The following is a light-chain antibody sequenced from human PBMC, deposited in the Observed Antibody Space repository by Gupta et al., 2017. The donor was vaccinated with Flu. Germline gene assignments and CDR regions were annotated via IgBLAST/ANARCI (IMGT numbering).Light chain of an antibody. CDR3: QAWDSSLAV. CDR2: ADK. CDR1: KLGNKY. J-gene: IGLJ3*02. Sequence: ELTQPPSVSVSPGQTATITCSGDKLGNKYACWYQQKPGQSPVLVIYADKRRPSGSPARFSGSNSGNTATLTISGTQTVDEADYYCQAWDSSLAVFGGGTKLTVL. V-gene: IGLV3-1*01.